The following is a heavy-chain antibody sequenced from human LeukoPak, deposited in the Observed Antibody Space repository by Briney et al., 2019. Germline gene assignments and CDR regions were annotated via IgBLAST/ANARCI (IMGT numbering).Heavy chain of an antibody. V-gene: IGHV1-3*01. CDR3: AREFSGYYTEYYFDY. CDR2: INAGNGNT. J-gene: IGHJ4*02. D-gene: IGHD3-3*01. CDR1: GYTFTSYA. Sequence: GASVKVSCEASGYTFTSYAMHWVRQAPGQRLEWMGWINAGNGNTKYSQKFQGRVTITRDTSASTAYMELSSLRSEDTAVYYCAREFSGYYTEYYFDYWGQGTLVTVSS.